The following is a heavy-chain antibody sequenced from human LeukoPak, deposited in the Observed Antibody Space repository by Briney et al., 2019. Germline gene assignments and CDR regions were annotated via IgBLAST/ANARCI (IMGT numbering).Heavy chain of an antibody. CDR2: FSFNGEST. D-gene: IGHD5-18*01. V-gene: IGHV3-23*01. Sequence: GGSLRLSCAASGFTFSSYAMTWVRQAPGKGLEWVSSFSFNGESTYYADSAKGRFTISRDNSKNTLYLQMNSLRAEDTAVYYCAKGGYSNGRYYYCYMDVWGEGTTVTVSS. CDR1: GFTFSSYA. J-gene: IGHJ6*03. CDR3: AKGGYSNGRYYYCYMDV.